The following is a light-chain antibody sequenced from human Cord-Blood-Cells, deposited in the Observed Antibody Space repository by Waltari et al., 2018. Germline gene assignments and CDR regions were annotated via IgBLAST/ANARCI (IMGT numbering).Light chain of an antibody. CDR3: QQYDNLFT. Sequence: DIQMTQSPSSLSASVGDRVTITCQASQDISNYLNWYQQKPGKAPKLLIYDASNLETVVPSRFSGSGSGTDFTVTISSLQPEDIATYYCQQYDNLFTFGPGTKVDIK. CDR2: DAS. J-gene: IGKJ3*01. CDR1: QDISNY. V-gene: IGKV1-33*01.